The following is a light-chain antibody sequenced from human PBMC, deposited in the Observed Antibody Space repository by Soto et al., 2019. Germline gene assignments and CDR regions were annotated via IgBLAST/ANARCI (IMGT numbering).Light chain of an antibody. CDR3: QQSYITPHT. Sequence: DIQMTQSPSTLSASVGDRVTITCRASQSISSHLNWYQQKPGKAPKLLIYAASSLQSGVPSRFSGRGSGTDFTLTISSLQPEDFATYYCQQSYITPHTFGGGTKVDI. J-gene: IGKJ4*01. V-gene: IGKV1-39*01. CDR2: AAS. CDR1: QSISSH.